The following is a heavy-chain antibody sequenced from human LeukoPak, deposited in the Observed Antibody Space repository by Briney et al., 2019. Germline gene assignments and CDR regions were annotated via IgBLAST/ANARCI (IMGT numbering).Heavy chain of an antibody. CDR1: GFTVSSNY. Sequence: PGGSLRLSCAASGFTVSSNYMSWVRQAPGKGLEWVSVIYSGDSTYYVDSVKGRFTISRDNSKNTMYLQMNSLRAEDTAVYYCAREGGATGYNYWGREYKNYYMDVWGKGTTVTVSS. V-gene: IGHV3-53*01. J-gene: IGHJ6*03. CDR2: IYSGDST. CDR3: AREGGATGYNYWGREYKNYYMDV. D-gene: IGHD5-24*01.